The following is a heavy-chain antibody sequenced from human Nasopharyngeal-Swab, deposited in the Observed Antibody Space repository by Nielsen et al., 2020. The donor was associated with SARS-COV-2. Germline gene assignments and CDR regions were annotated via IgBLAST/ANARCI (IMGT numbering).Heavy chain of an antibody. CDR1: GFSFSDYG. V-gene: IGHV3-30*18. Sequence: GESLKISCAASGFSFSDYGMHWVRQAPGKGLQWVAFISYDGSNNYYADSVKGRFTISRHNSKNTLFLQMNRLRAEDTAVYYCAKDQATWGPVYSFDTWGQGTLVTVSS. CDR3: AKDQATWGPVYSFDT. CDR2: ISYDGSNN. J-gene: IGHJ4*02. D-gene: IGHD7-27*01.